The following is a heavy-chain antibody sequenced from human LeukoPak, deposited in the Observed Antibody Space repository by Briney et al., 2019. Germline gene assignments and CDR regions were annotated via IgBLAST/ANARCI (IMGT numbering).Heavy chain of an antibody. D-gene: IGHD6-19*01. V-gene: IGHV3-7*01. J-gene: IGHJ3*02. Sequence: GGSLRLSCAASGFTLSSYWMSWVRQAPGKGLEWVANIKQDGSEKYYVDSVKGRFTISRDNAKNSLYLQMNSLRAEDTAVYYCARGLGAYSSGWYAFDIWGQGTMVTVSS. CDR3: ARGLGAYSSGWYAFDI. CDR1: GFTLSSYW. CDR2: IKQDGSEK.